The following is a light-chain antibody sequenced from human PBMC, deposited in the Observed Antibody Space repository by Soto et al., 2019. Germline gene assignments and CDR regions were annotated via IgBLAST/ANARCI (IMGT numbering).Light chain of an antibody. J-gene: IGLJ2*01. V-gene: IGLV2-8*01. CDR3: ASFAGSNVL. CDR1: SSDVGGYNY. Sequence: QSALTQPPSASGSPGQSVTISCTGTSSDVGGYNYVSWYQQHPGKAPKLMTYEVSKRPSGVPDRFSGSKSGNTASLTASGLQAEDEADYYCASFAGSNVLFGGGTKLTVL. CDR2: EVS.